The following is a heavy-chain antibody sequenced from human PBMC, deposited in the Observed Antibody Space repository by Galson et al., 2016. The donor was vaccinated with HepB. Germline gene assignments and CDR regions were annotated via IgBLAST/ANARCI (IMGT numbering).Heavy chain of an antibody. J-gene: IGHJ3*01. V-gene: IGHV3-33*01. D-gene: IGHD3-9*01. CDR3: ARDMWGYEILTAHQRGAFDV. Sequence: SLRLSCAGSGFNFRTYGVHWVRHTPGKGLEWLTVISYDGVDKNYADSVKGRFTVSRDNSKNMLYLQMNSLRVEDTAVYYCARDMWGYEILTAHQRGAFDVWGQGTLVTVS. CDR1: GFNFRTYG. CDR2: ISYDGVDK.